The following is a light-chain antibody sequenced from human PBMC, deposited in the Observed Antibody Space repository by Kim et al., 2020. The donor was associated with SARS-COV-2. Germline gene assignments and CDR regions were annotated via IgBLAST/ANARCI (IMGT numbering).Light chain of an antibody. CDR2: GKN. CDR3: NSRDTSNIVI. J-gene: IGLJ2*01. V-gene: IGLV3-19*01. Sequence: SSELTQDPAVSVALGQTVRITCQGDSLRKYYASWYQQKPRQAPVLLISGKNNRPSGIPDRFSGSSSGNTASLTIAGAQAEDEADFYCNSRDTSNIVIFGGGTQLTVL. CDR1: SLRKYY.